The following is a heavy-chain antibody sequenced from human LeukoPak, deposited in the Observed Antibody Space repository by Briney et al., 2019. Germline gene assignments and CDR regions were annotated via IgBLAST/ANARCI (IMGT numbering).Heavy chain of an antibody. J-gene: IGHJ4*02. CDR1: GGTFSSHA. D-gene: IGHD1-26*01. V-gene: IGHV1-69*01. Sequence: RASVKVSCKASGGTFSSHAISWVRQAPGQGLEWMGGIIPIFGTANYAQKFQGRVTITADESTSTAYMELSSLRSEDTAVYYCARDLSGSYHYFDYWGQGTLVTVSS. CDR3: ARDLSGSYHYFDY. CDR2: IIPIFGTA.